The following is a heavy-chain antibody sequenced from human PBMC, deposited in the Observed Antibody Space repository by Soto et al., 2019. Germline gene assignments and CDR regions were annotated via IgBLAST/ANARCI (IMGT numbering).Heavy chain of an antibody. CDR1: GFTFSSYG. Sequence: QVQLVESGGGVVQPGRSLRLSCAASGFTFSSYGMHWVRQAPGKGLEWVAVIWYDGSNKYYADSVKGRFTISRDNSKNTLYLQMNSLRAEDTAVYYCAREFTIFGVGYALDYWGQGNLVTVSS. D-gene: IGHD3-3*01. V-gene: IGHV3-33*01. CDR2: IWYDGSNK. CDR3: AREFTIFGVGYALDY. J-gene: IGHJ4*02.